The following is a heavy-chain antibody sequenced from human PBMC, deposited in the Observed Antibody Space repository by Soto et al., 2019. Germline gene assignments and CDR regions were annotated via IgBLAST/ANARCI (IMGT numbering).Heavy chain of an antibody. CDR3: ARDQSTRWFRWGFAS. D-gene: IGHD2-15*01. CDR2: TYYRSIWNK. J-gene: IGHJ5*02. Sequence: SQTLSLTCAISGDSVSDDSAAWTWIRQSPSRGLEWLGRTYYRSIWNKDYAFSVKSRVTINVDTAKNQFSLQLSSVTPEDTAVYYCARDQSTRWFRWGFASWGQGTLVTVSS. V-gene: IGHV6-1*01. CDR1: GDSVSDDSAA.